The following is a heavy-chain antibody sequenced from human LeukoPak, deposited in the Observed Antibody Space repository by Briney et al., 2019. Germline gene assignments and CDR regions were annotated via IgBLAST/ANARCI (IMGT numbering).Heavy chain of an antibody. D-gene: IGHD6-19*01. V-gene: IGHV4-30-4*08. CDR2: IYYSGST. J-gene: IGHJ4*02. Sequence: SETLSLTCTVSGDSISSGHYYWSWIRQPPGKGLEWIGYIYYSGSTNYNPSLKSRVTISVDTSKNQFSLKLSSVTAADTAVYYCARRVGQWLAYYFDYWGQGTLVTVSS. CDR3: ARRVGQWLAYYFDY. CDR1: GDSISSGHYY.